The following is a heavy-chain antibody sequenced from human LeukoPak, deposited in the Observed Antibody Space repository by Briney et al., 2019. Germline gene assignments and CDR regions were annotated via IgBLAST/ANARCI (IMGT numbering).Heavy chain of an antibody. Sequence: GGSLRLSCAASSFTFSRYSINCVRHAPGKGLEWVSSISRSSSYIYYADSVKGRFTISRDNAKNSLYLQMNSLRAQDTAVYYCARVIVATYYFDSWGQGALVSVSS. D-gene: IGHD5-12*01. V-gene: IGHV3-21*01. CDR2: ISRSSSYI. CDR1: SFTFSRYS. J-gene: IGHJ4*02. CDR3: ARVIVATYYFDS.